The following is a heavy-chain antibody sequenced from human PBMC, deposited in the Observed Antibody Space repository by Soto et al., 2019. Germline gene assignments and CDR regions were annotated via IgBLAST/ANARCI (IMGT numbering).Heavy chain of an antibody. J-gene: IGHJ4*02. CDR2: INQSGST. CDR1: GGSFSGYY. CDR3: ARGPNYVVY. D-gene: IGHD3-16*01. Sequence: SETLSLTCAVYGGSFSGYYWSWLRQPPGKGLEWIGEINQSGSTNYNPSLKSRVTISIDTSKNQFSLKVSSVTAADTAVYYCARGPNYVVYWGQGTLVTVSS. V-gene: IGHV4-34*01.